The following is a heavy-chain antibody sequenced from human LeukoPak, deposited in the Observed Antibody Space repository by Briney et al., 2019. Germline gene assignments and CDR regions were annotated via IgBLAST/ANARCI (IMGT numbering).Heavy chain of an antibody. V-gene: IGHV3-33*06. J-gene: IGHJ4*02. CDR1: GFTFSHYG. Sequence: GGSLRLSCATSGFTFSHYGMHWVRQAPGKGLEWVAVIWNDGSNKYYGDSVKGRFTISRDNSKNTLYLQMNSLTVEDTAVYYCAKDAQRGFDYSNSLEYWGQGTLVTVSS. CDR2: IWNDGSNK. CDR3: AKDAQRGFDYSNSLEY. D-gene: IGHD4-11*01.